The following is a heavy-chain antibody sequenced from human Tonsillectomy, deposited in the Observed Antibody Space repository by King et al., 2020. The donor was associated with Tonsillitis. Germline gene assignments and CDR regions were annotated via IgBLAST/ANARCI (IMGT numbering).Heavy chain of an antibody. J-gene: IGHJ3*02. CDR2: IREDGGEK. D-gene: IGHD1-26*01. CDR3: ARDSGSCHACGFDI. Sequence: VQLVESGGGLVHPGGSLRLSCAASGFTFSGYWMSWVRQAPGKGLEWVANIREDGGEKYYVDSVKGRFTISRDNAKNSLFLQMNSLRAEDTAVYCCARDSGSCHACGFDIWGQGTMVTVSS. CDR1: GFTFSGYW. V-gene: IGHV3-7*01.